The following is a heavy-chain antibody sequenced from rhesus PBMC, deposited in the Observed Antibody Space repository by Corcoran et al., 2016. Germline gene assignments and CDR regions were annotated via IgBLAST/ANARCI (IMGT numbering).Heavy chain of an antibody. CDR3: AKGDWNYGFDY. V-gene: IGHV3S5*01. CDR2: MNRGGGSK. D-gene: IGHD1-26*01. CDR1: GFTFSSYG. J-gene: IGHJ4*01. Sequence: EVQLVETGGGLVHPGGSLKLSCAASGFTFSSYGMSWVRQAPGKGLGGVSAMNRGGGSKYSANSVKGRFTISRDNSKNMLSLQMNSLRAEDTAVYYCAKGDWNYGFDYWGQGVLVTVSS.